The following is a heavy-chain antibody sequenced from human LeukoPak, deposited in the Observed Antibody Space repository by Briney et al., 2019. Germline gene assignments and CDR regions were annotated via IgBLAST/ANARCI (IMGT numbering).Heavy chain of an antibody. V-gene: IGHV4-39*01. CDR3: ARRVSGTGGQGRNFDY. J-gene: IGHJ4*02. Sequence: SETLSLTCTVSGASITSSSYYWGWIRQPPGKGLEWIGSIYYSGSTYYNPSLKSRVTISVDKSKNQFSLKLSTVTAADTAVYYCARRVSGTGGQGRNFDYWGQGALVSVSS. D-gene: IGHD2-8*02. CDR1: GASITSSSYY. CDR2: IYYSGST.